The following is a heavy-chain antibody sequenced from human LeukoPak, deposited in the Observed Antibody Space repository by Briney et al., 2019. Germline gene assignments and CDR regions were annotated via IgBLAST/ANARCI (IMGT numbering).Heavy chain of an antibody. V-gene: IGHV3-7*01. CDR1: GFTFRSYW. CDR2: IKQDGSEK. J-gene: IGHJ4*02. CDR3: ASHNYGGYFDY. D-gene: IGHD3-16*01. Sequence: GGSLRLSCADSGFTFRSYWMSWVRQAPGKGLEWVANIKQDGSEKYYVDSVEGRFTISRDNAKNSLYLQLNSLRAEDTAVYYCASHNYGGYFDYWGQGTLVTVSS.